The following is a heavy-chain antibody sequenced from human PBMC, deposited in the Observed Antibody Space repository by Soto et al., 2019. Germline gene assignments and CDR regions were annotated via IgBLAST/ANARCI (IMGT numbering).Heavy chain of an antibody. CDR1: GFTFSSYA. CDR3: AETSGSYYDA. J-gene: IGHJ5*02. V-gene: IGHV3-30-3*01. D-gene: IGHD1-26*01. CDR2: ISYDGSNK. Sequence: QVQLVESGGGVVQPGRSLRLSCAASGFTFSSYAMHWVRQATGKGLEWVAVISYDGSNKYYADSVKGRFTISRDNSKNTLYLQMNSLRAEDTAVYYCAETSGSYYDAWGQGTLVTVSS.